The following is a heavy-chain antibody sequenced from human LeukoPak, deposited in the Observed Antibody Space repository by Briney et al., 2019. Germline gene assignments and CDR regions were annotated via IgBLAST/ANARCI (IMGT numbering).Heavy chain of an antibody. CDR2: ISSGSTI. D-gene: IGHD3-10*01. CDR3: AREGYYGSRYFQH. J-gene: IGHJ1*01. Sequence: GGSLRLSCAASGFTFSDYYMSWIRQAPGKGLEWVSYISSGSTIYYADSVKGRFTISRDNAKNSLYLQMNSLRAEDTAVYYCAREGYYGSRYFQHWGQGTLVTVSS. CDR1: GFTFSDYY. V-gene: IGHV3-11*01.